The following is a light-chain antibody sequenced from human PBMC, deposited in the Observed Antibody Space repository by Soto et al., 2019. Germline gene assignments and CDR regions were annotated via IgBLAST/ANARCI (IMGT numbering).Light chain of an antibody. CDR2: DVS. CDR1: SSDVGGYNY. V-gene: IGLV2-14*01. Sequence: QSALTQPASVSGSPGQEITISCTGTSSDVGGYNYVSWYQQHPGKAPKLMIYDVSNRPSGVSNRFSGSKSGNTASLTISGLQAEDEADYYCSSYTSSSTVVFGGGTKLTVL. J-gene: IGLJ2*01. CDR3: SSYTSSSTVV.